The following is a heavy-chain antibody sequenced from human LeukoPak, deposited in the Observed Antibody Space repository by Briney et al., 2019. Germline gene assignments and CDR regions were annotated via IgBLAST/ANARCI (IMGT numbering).Heavy chain of an antibody. D-gene: IGHD4-23*01. V-gene: IGHV3-21*01. CDR1: GFTFSTYS. CDR2: ISSSSSYI. CDR3: ASGGTHLIYWYFDL. Sequence: KPGGSLRLSCAASGFTFSTYSMNWVRQAPGKGLEWVSSISSSSSYIYYADSVKGRFTVSRDNAKNSLYLQMNSLRAEDTAAYYCASGGTHLIYWYFDLWGRGTLVTVSS. J-gene: IGHJ2*01.